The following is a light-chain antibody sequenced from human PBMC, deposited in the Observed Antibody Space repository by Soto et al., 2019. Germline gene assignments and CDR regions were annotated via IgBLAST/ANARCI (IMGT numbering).Light chain of an antibody. CDR3: SSYTSTNTVV. CDR1: SNDVGGFNY. Sequence: QSVLTQPASVSGSPGQAITISFTVSSNDVGGFNYVSWYQQHPGKAPKLMIYEVRNRPSGVSSRFSGSKSGSTASLTISGLQAEDEADYYCSSYTSTNTVVFGGGTKVTVL. CDR2: EVR. V-gene: IGLV2-14*01. J-gene: IGLJ3*02.